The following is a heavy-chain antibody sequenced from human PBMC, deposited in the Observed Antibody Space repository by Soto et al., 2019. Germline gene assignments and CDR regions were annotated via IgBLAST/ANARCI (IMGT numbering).Heavy chain of an antibody. CDR2: IWYDGSNK. V-gene: IGHV3-33*01. J-gene: IGHJ4*02. CDR1: GFTFSSYG. D-gene: IGHD4-17*01. Sequence: GGSLRLSCAASGFTFSSYGMHWVRQAPGKGLERVAVIWYDGSNKYYADSVKGRFTISRDNSKNTLYLQMNSLRAEDTAVYYCARDSDGDYVVFSGEFDYWGQGTLVTVSS. CDR3: ARDSDGDYVVFSGEFDY.